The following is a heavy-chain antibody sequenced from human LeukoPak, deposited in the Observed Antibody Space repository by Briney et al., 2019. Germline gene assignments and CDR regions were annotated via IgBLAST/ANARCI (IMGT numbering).Heavy chain of an antibody. J-gene: IGHJ5*02. D-gene: IGHD2-15*01. CDR2: ISNCKT. CDR1: GFPFSSHA. V-gene: IGHV3-23*01. CDR3: VREAGYCAPVCVKTNWFDP. Sequence: GGSLRLSCAASGFPFSSHAMSWVRQPPGKGLEWVAAISNCKTYYADSVRGRLAISRDDSTNTVYLHMNSLRDEDTALYHCVREAGYCAPVCVKTNWFDPWGQGTLVTVSS.